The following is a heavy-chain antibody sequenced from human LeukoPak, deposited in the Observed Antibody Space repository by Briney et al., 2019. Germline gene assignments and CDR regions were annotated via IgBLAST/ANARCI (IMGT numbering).Heavy chain of an antibody. D-gene: IGHD3-22*01. CDR3: AKTLGYSGYFSP. V-gene: IGHV3-23*01. J-gene: IGHJ5*02. CDR2: ISGGGVNT. CDR1: GFTFSSYW. Sequence: GGSLRLSCAASGFTFSSYWMSWVRQAPGKGLEWVSAISGGGVNTYYADSVKGRFTISRDNSKNMLYLQMNSLRAEDTAVYYCAKTLGYSGYFSPWGQGTLVTVSS.